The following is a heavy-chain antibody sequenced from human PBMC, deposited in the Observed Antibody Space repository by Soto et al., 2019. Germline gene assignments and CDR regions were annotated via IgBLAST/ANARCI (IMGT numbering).Heavy chain of an antibody. CDR2: FDPEDGET. V-gene: IGHV1-24*01. J-gene: IGHJ4*02. CDR3: ATDLGGSYAFGY. D-gene: IGHD1-26*01. Sequence: ASVKVSCKVSGYTLTELSMHWVQQAPGKGLEWMGGFDPEDGETIYAQKFQGRVTMTEDTSTDTAYMELSSLRSEDTAVYYCATDLGGSYAFGYWGQGTLVTVSS. CDR1: GYTLTELS.